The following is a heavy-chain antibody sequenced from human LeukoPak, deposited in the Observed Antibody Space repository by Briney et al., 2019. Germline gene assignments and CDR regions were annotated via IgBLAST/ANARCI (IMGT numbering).Heavy chain of an antibody. D-gene: IGHD3-3*01. V-gene: IGHV1-46*01. Sequence: ASVKVSCKASGYTFTGYYMHWVRQAPGQGLEWMGIINPSGGSTSYAQKFQGRVTMTRDMSTSTAYMELSRLTSDDTAVYYCARVKGRVFGVITTKERYFDYWGQGTLVTVSS. CDR1: GYTFTGYY. J-gene: IGHJ4*02. CDR3: ARVKGRVFGVITTKERYFDY. CDR2: INPSGGST.